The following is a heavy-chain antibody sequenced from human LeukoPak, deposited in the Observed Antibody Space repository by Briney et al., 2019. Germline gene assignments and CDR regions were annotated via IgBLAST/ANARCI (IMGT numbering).Heavy chain of an antibody. Sequence: PGGSLRLSCTASAFTFSSYGMHWVRQAPGKGLEWVAVISYDGSNKYYADSVKGRFTISRDNSKNTLYLQMNSLRAEDTAVYYCARVGPYGGNSGADDYWGQGTLVTVSS. J-gene: IGHJ4*02. V-gene: IGHV3-30*03. D-gene: IGHD4-23*01. CDR3: ARVGPYGGNSGADDY. CDR1: AFTFSSYG. CDR2: ISYDGSNK.